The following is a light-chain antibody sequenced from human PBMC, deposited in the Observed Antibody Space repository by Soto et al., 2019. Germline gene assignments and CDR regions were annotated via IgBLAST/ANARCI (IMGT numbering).Light chain of an antibody. Sequence: DIQMTQSPSSLSASVGDRVTITCRASQGIRDALGWYQQKPGKAPKRLIYAASSLQSGVPSRFSGSGSGTEFTLTISSLQTEDFATYYCLQHNSDPQTFGQGTKVEIK. J-gene: IGKJ1*01. CDR2: AAS. CDR3: LQHNSDPQT. CDR1: QGIRDA. V-gene: IGKV1-17*01.